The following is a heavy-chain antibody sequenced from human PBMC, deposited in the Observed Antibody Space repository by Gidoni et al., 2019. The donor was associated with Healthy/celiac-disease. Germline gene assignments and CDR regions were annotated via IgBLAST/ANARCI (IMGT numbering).Heavy chain of an antibody. CDR2: ISWNSGSI. CDR3: AKDWSIAARSDAFDI. Sequence: EVQLVESGGGSVQPGRSLRLSCAASGFTFDDYAMHWVRQAPGKGLEWVSGISWNSGSIGYADSVKGRFTISRDNAKNSLYLQMNSLRAEDTALYYCAKDWSIAARSDAFDIWGQGTMVTVSS. CDR1: GFTFDDYA. D-gene: IGHD6-6*01. V-gene: IGHV3-9*01. J-gene: IGHJ3*02.